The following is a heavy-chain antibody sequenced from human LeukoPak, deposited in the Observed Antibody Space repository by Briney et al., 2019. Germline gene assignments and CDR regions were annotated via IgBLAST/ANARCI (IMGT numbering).Heavy chain of an antibody. CDR1: GYTFTSYG. J-gene: IGHJ4*02. V-gene: IGHV1-18*04. CDR3: ARASRDGYNFDY. CDR2: ISAYNGNT. D-gene: IGHD5-24*01. Sequence: GASVKVSCKASGYTFTSYGISWVRQAPGQGLEWMGWISAYNGNTNYAQKLQGRVTMTRDTSTSTVYMELSSLRSEDTAVYYCARASRDGYNFDYWGQGTLVTVSS.